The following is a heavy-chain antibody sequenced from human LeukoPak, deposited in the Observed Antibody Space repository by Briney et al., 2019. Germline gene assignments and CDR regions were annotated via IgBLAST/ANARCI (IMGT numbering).Heavy chain of an antibody. CDR1: GFTFSRYA. CDR2: INTDSSDI. Sequence: GGSLRLSCAASGFTFSRYAMNWVRQAPGKGLEWVSYINTDSSDIHYADSVKGRFTISRNNARNTLYLQLSSLRAEDSGVYYCARDTFQPGLIDSWGQGTLVTVSS. J-gene: IGHJ4*02. V-gene: IGHV3-21*05. D-gene: IGHD2-2*01. CDR3: ARDTFQPGLIDS.